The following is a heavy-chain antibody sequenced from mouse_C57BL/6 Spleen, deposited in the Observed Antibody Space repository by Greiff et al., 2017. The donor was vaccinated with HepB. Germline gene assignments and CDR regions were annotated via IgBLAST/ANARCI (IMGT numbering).Heavy chain of an antibody. CDR3: ASLITTVVEGY. D-gene: IGHD1-1*01. V-gene: IGHV14-3*01. CDR2: IDPAHGNT. CDR1: GFNIKNTY. Sequence: EVQLQQSVAELVRPGASVKLSCTASGFNIKNTYMHWVKQRPEQGLEWIGRIDPAHGNTKYAPKFQGKATITAETSSNTASLQLRSLTSEDTAIYYCASLITTVVEGYWGQGTTLTVSS. J-gene: IGHJ2*01.